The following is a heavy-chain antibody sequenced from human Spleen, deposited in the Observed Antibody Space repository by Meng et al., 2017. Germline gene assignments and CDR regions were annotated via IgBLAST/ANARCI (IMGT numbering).Heavy chain of an antibody. CDR1: GASVSSATYY. D-gene: IGHD6-13*01. V-gene: IGHV4-61*01. CDR2: IYYTGST. Sequence: SETLSLTCTVSGASVSSATYYWSWIRQPPGKGLEYIGYIYYTGSTNYNPSLKSRVTISLDTSKNQFSLNLSSVTAADTAVYYCAREVPAAGTWANPPFDYWGQGTLVTVSS. CDR3: AREVPAAGTWANPPFDY. J-gene: IGHJ4*02.